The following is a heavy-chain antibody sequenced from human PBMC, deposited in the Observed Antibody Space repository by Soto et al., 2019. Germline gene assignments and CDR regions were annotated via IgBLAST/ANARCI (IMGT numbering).Heavy chain of an antibody. CDR3: TRGHYYDILTGYRYFDY. J-gene: IGHJ4*02. CDR1: GFTFGDYA. D-gene: IGHD3-9*01. CDR2: IRSKAYGGTT. Sequence: GGSLRLSCTASGFTFGDYAMSWFRQAPGKGLEWVGFIRSKAYGGTTEYAASVKGRFTISRDDSKSIAYLQMNSLKTEDTAVYYCTRGHYYDILTGYRYFDYWGQGTLVTVSS. V-gene: IGHV3-49*03.